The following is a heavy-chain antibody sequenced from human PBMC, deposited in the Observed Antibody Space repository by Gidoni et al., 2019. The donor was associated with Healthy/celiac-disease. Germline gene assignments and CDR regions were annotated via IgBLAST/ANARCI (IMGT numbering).Heavy chain of an antibody. Sequence: SGYYWSWIRQPPGKGLEWIGEINHSGSTNYNPALKSRVTISVDTSKNQLSLKLSSVTAADTVVYYCARLVVAATLWYYYGMDVWGQGTTVTVSS. CDR1: SGYY. CDR2: INHSGST. CDR3: ARLVVAATLWYYYGMDV. V-gene: IGHV4-34*01. D-gene: IGHD2-15*01. J-gene: IGHJ6*02.